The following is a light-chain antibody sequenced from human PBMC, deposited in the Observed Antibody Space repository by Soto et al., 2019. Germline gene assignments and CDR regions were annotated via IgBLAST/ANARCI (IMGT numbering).Light chain of an antibody. J-gene: IGLJ2*01. CDR2: DVT. CDR1: SSDVGGYSH. Sequence: QSALTQPRSVSGSPGQSVTISCTGSSSDVGGYSHVSWFQQHPGKAPKLMIYDVTKRPSGVPDRFSGSKSGNTASLTISGLQAEDESDYYCCSFAGTYTIFGGG. V-gene: IGLV2-11*01. CDR3: CSFAGTYTI.